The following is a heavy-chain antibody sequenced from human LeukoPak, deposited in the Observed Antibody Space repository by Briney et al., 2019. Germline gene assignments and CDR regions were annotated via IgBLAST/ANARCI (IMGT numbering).Heavy chain of an antibody. CDR2: ISGSGGST. V-gene: IGHV3-23*01. D-gene: IGHD6-13*01. CDR3: ASSGWAAAGRFDY. CDR1: GFTVSSYA. Sequence: GGSLGLSCAASGFTVSSYAMSWVRQAPGKGLEWVSAISGSGGSTYYADSVKGRFTISRDNAKNSLYLQMNSLRAEDTAVYYCASSGWAAAGRFDYWGQGTLVTVSS. J-gene: IGHJ4*02.